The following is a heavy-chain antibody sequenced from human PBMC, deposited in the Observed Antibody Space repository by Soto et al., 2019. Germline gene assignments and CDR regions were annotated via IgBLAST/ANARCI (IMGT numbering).Heavy chain of an antibody. CDR2: VNHNGRN. V-gene: IGHV4-34*01. Sequence: SETLSLTCDVYGGSFSGYFWNWIRQSPGKGLEWIGKVNHNGRNNYNPSLKSRVTISLDMSKKQISLKLTSVTAADTAVYYCARGGSSDWQVAFDFWGQGTMVTVSS. CDR1: GGSFSGYF. D-gene: IGHD6-19*01. J-gene: IGHJ3*01. CDR3: ARGGSSDWQVAFDF.